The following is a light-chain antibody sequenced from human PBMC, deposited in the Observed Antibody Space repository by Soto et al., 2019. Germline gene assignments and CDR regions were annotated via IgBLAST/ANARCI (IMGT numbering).Light chain of an antibody. CDR1: QSVSSN. CDR3: QHYQTFLPLT. J-gene: IGKJ4*01. CDR2: GAS. V-gene: IGKV3D-15*01. Sequence: EIVMTQSPATLSVSPGERATFSCRASQSVSSNVAWYQHKPGLAPRLLLYGASSRATGIPDRFSGGGSGTDFTLTISRLEPEDFGVYYCQHYQTFLPLTFGGGTKVDIK.